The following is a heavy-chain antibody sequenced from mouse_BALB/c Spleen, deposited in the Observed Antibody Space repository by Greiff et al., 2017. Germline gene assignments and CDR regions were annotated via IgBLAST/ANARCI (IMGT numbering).Heavy chain of an antibody. CDR3: ARKHFDY. V-gene: IGHV1-7*01. J-gene: IGHJ2*01. CDR1: GYTFTSYW. Sequence: QVQLQQPGAELAKPGASVKMSCKASGYTFTSYWMHWVKQRPGQGLEWIGYINPSTGYTEYNQKFKDKATLTADKSSSTAYMQLSSLTSEDSAVYYCARKHFDYWGQGTTLTVSS. CDR2: INPSTGYT.